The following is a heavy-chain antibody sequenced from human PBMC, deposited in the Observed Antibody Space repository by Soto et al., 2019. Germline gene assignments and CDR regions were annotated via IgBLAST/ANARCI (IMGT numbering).Heavy chain of an antibody. D-gene: IGHD3-3*01. CDR3: AKCQVDFWSGYPYYYYYGMDV. CDR1: GFTFSSYG. CDR2: ISYDGSNK. Sequence: GGSLRLSCAASGFTFSSYGMHWVRQAPGKGLEWVAVISYDGSNKYYADSVKGRFTISRDNSKNTLYLQMNSLRAEDTAVYYCAKCQVDFWSGYPYYYYYGMDVWGQGTTVTVSS. V-gene: IGHV3-30*18. J-gene: IGHJ6*02.